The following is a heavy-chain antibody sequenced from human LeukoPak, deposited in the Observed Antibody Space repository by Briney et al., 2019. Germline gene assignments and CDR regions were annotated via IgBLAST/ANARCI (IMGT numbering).Heavy chain of an antibody. CDR1: GGSFSDYP. CDR3: ARGAPGY. CDR2: IKHGGGT. J-gene: IGHJ4*02. Sequence: SETLSLTCAIYGGSFSDYPWTWIRQPPGKGLEWIAQIKHGGGTKYNPSLNSRVTMSLDTSKNQFSLKMTSVTAADTATYYCARGAPGYWGQGTLVTVSS. V-gene: IGHV4-34*01.